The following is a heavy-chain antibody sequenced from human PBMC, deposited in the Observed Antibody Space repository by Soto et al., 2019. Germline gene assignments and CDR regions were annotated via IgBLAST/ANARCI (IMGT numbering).Heavy chain of an antibody. J-gene: IGHJ4*02. Sequence: ASVKVSCKASGYTFTSYDINWVRQATGQGLEWMGWMNPNSGNTGYAQKFQGGVTMTRNTSISTAYMELSSLRSEDTAVYYCARRMAAAAGADYWGQGTLVTVSS. CDR3: ARRMAAAAGADY. V-gene: IGHV1-8*01. CDR1: GYTFTSYD. CDR2: MNPNSGNT. D-gene: IGHD6-13*01.